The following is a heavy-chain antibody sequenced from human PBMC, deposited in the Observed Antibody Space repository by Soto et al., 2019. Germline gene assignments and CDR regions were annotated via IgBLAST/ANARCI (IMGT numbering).Heavy chain of an antibody. V-gene: IGHV3-33*01. CDR2: IWYDGVNK. J-gene: IGHJ5*01. Sequence: QVKVVESGGGVVQPGRSLRLSCAASGFTFSNYGMHWVRQAPGKWLEWQAAIWYDGVNKQYADGVKCRFSTSRDNSKNTVYLQINSLRAEDTAVYYCARDQAEIGSAPIDDNGLSNRLDSWGQGTLVTVSS. CDR3: ARDQAEIGSAPIDDNGLSNRLDS. D-gene: IGHD2-8*01. CDR1: GFTFSNYG.